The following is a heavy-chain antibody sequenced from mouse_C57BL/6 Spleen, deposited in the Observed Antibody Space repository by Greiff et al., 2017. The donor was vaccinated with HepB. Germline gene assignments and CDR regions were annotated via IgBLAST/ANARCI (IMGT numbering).Heavy chain of an antibody. CDR2: ISSGGSYT. CDR1: GFTFSSYG. Sequence: EVMLVESGGDLVKPGGSLKLSCAASGFTFSSYGMSWVRQTPDKRLEWVATISSGGSYTYYPDSVKGRFTISRDNAKNTLYLQMSSLKSEDTAMYYCARHFHYYGSSSYAMDYWGQGTSVTVSS. CDR3: ARHFHYYGSSSYAMDY. D-gene: IGHD1-1*01. J-gene: IGHJ4*01. V-gene: IGHV5-6*01.